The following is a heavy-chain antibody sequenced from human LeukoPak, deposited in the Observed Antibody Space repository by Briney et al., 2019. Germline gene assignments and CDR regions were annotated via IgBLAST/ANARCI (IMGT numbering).Heavy chain of an antibody. CDR1: GFTFSSYA. Sequence: QSGGSLRLSCAAPGFTFSSYAMSWVRQAPGKGLEWVSAISGSGGSTYYADSVKGRFTISRDNSKNTLYLQMNSLRAEDTAVYYCAKDLWVGESYGMDVWGQGTTVTVSS. V-gene: IGHV3-23*01. D-gene: IGHD3-10*01. CDR2: ISGSGGST. CDR3: AKDLWVGESYGMDV. J-gene: IGHJ6*02.